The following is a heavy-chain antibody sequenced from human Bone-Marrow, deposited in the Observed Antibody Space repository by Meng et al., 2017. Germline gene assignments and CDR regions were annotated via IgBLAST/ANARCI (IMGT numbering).Heavy chain of an antibody. D-gene: IGHD6-13*01. V-gene: IGHV4-4*07. Sequence: ESLKISCTVSGGSISSYYWSWIRQPAGKGLEWIGRIYTRGSTNYNPSLKSRVTMSVDTSKNQFSLKLSSVTAADTAVYYCARTPQIAAAGLLVDYWGQGTLVTVSS. CDR1: GGSISSYY. CDR2: IYTRGST. CDR3: ARTPQIAAAGLLVDY. J-gene: IGHJ4*02.